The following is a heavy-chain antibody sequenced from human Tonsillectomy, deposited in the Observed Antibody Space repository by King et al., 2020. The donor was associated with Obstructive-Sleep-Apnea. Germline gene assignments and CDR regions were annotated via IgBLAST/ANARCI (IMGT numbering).Heavy chain of an antibody. Sequence: VQLVESGAEVKKPGASVKVSCKASGYTFTSYDIDWVRQAPGQGLEWMGWMNVNSGNTGYAQKFQGRVTMPRNTSINTAYMELSSLRSEDTAVYYCARGSRTFDIWGQGTMVTVSS. J-gene: IGHJ3*02. CDR3: ARGSRTFDI. CDR1: GYTFTSYD. V-gene: IGHV1-8*01. D-gene: IGHD1-14*01. CDR2: MNVNSGNT.